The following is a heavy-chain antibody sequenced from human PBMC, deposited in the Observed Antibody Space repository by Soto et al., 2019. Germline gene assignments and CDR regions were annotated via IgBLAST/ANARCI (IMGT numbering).Heavy chain of an antibody. CDR1: GFTFSSYC. J-gene: IGHJ4*02. D-gene: IGHD2-2*01. CDR3: AKDLEPAAMYYFDY. V-gene: IGHV3-30*18. CDR2: ISYDGSNK. Sequence: GGSLRLSCAASGFTFSSYCMHWVRQAPGKGLEWVAVISYDGSNKYYADSVKGRFTISRDNSKNTLYLQMNSLRAEDTAVYYCAKDLEPAAMYYFDYWGQGTLVTVSS.